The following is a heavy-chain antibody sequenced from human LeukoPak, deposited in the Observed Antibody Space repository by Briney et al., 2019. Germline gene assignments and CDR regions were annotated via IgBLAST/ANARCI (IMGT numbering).Heavy chain of an antibody. J-gene: IGHJ4*02. CDR1: GFNFNNYG. D-gene: IGHD6-13*01. CDR3: AKTGSSSWGYFDY. Sequence: GGSLRLSCAASGFNFNNYGMYWVRQAPGKGLEWVAFIRNDATIKYYADSVKGRFTISRDNSKNTLYLQMNSLRAEDTAVYYCAKTGSSSWGYFDYWGQGTLVTVSS. V-gene: IGHV3-30*02. CDR2: IRNDATIK.